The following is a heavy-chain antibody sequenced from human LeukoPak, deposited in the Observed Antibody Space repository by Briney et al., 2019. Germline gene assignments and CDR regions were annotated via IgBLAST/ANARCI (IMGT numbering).Heavy chain of an antibody. J-gene: IGHJ5*02. CDR2: INSDGSST. V-gene: IGHV3-74*01. CDR1: GFTFSSYW. Sequence: GGSLRLSCAASGFTFSSYWMHWVRQAPGKGLVWVSRINSDGSSTSYADSVKGLFTIPRDNAKNTLSLQMNSSGAEDTAVYDCPHLDLWGQGTLVTVSS. CDR3: PHLDL.